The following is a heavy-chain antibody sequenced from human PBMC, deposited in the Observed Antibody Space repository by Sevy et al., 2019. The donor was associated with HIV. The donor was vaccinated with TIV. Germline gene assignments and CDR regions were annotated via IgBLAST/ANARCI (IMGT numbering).Heavy chain of an antibody. Sequence: GGSLRLSCAASGFTFNIFEMNWVRQAPGKGLEWVSYINSIGDTIYYANSVRGRFTISRDNAENSVCLQMNSLRVEDTAIYYCARDQMGSTIGLDYWGQGTLVTVSS. V-gene: IGHV3-48*03. D-gene: IGHD1-26*01. J-gene: IGHJ4*02. CDR1: GFTFNIFE. CDR2: INSIGDTI. CDR3: ARDQMGSTIGLDY.